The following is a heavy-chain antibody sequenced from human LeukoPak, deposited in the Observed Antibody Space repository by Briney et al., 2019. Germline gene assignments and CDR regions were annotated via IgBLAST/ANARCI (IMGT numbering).Heavy chain of an antibody. V-gene: IGHV4-31*03. Sequence: SQTLSLTCTVSGGSISSGGYYWSWIRQHPGKGLEWIGYIYYSGSTYYNPSLKSRVTISVDTSKNQFSLELSSVTAADTAVYYCARVVAAAGTWDWFDPWGQGTLVTVSS. CDR1: GGSISSGGYY. CDR3: ARVVAAAGTWDWFDP. J-gene: IGHJ5*02. D-gene: IGHD6-13*01. CDR2: IYYSGST.